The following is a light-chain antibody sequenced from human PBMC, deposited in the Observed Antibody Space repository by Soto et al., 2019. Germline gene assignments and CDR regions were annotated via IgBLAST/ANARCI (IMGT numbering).Light chain of an antibody. CDR3: QHYNNWPPWT. V-gene: IGKV3D-15*01. Sequence: EIVLTQSPGTLSLSPGERATLSCRASQSVSNNFLAWYQQKPGQAPRLLIYGASSRATGIPARFSGSGSETEFTLTISSLQSEDFAVYYCQHYNNWPPWTFGQGTKVDIK. J-gene: IGKJ1*01. CDR2: GAS. CDR1: QSVSNN.